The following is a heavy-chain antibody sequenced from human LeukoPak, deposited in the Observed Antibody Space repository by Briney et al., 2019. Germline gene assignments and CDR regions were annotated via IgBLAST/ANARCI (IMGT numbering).Heavy chain of an antibody. D-gene: IGHD6-19*01. Sequence: GGSLRLSCAASGFTFNSYSMSWVRQAPGKGLEWVSYISSSDTAIYYADSVKGRFTISRDNAKNPLYLQMNSLRAEDTAVYYCARASPVASTQHFDYWGQGTLVTVSS. J-gene: IGHJ4*02. CDR3: ARASPVASTQHFDY. V-gene: IGHV3-48*01. CDR2: ISSSDTAI. CDR1: GFTFNSYS.